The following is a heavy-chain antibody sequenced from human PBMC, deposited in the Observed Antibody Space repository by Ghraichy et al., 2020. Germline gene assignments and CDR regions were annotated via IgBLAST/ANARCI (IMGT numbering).Heavy chain of an antibody. CDR1: GGSFSGYY. CDR3: ARHVPYSSSWYRFDY. D-gene: IGHD6-13*01. J-gene: IGHJ4*02. Sequence: SETLSLTCAVYGGSFSGYYWSWIRQPPGKGLEWIGEINHSGSTNYNPSLKSRVTISVDTSKNQFSLKLSSVTAADTAVYYCARHVPYSSSWYRFDYWGQGTLVTVSS. V-gene: IGHV4-34*01. CDR2: INHSGST.